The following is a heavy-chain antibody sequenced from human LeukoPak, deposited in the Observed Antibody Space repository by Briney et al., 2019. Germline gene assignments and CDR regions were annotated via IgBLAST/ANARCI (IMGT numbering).Heavy chain of an antibody. CDR2: ISGSGGST. J-gene: IGHJ4*02. Sequence: GGSLRLSWAASGFTFNSYAMSWVRQAPGKGLEWVSAISGSGGSTYYADSVKGRFTISRDNSKNTLYLQMNSLRAEDTAVYYCAKDGQWLVPRGVDYWGQGTLVTVSS. V-gene: IGHV3-23*01. D-gene: IGHD6-19*01. CDR1: GFTFNSYA. CDR3: AKDGQWLVPRGVDY.